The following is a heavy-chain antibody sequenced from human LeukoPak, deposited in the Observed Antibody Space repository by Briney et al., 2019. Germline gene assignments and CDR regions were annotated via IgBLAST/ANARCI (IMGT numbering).Heavy chain of an antibody. J-gene: IGHJ4*02. D-gene: IGHD3-10*01. CDR3: ARAMVRGVPADY. V-gene: IGHV1-2*02. CDR1: GYAFSAYY. CDR2: LNPQTGDT. Sequence: GASVKVSCKASGYAFSAYYMHWVRQAPGQGLEWMGWLNPQTGDTHFAQKFQGRVTMTRDTSISTAYMELSRLRSDDTAVYYCARAMVRGVPADYWGQGTLVTVSS.